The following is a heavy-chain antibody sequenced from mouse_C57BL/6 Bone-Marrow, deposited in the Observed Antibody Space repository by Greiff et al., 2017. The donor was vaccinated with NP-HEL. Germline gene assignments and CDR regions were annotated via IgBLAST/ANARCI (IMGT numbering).Heavy chain of an antibody. CDR3: ARERIYGNYLSYWYFDV. CDR2: IYIGNGYT. V-gene: IGHV1-58*01. J-gene: IGHJ1*03. D-gene: IGHD2-1*01. CDR1: GYTFTSYG. Sequence: EVKLMESGAELVRPGSSVKMSCKTSGYTFTSYGINWVKQRPGQGLDWIGYIYIGNGYTEYNEKFKGKATLTSDTSSSTAYMQLSSLTSEDSAIYFCARERIYGNYLSYWYFDVWGTGTTVTVSS.